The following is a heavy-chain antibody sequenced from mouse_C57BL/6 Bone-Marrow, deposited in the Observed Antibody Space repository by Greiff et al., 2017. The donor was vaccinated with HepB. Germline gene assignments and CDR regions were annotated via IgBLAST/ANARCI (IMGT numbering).Heavy chain of an antibody. D-gene: IGHD2-3*01. CDR3: AKSLLYDGYYGAY. Sequence: VQLQQSGPGLVQPSQSLSITCTVSGFSLTSYGVHWVRQSPGKGLEWLGVIWRGGSTDYNAAYMSRLSITKDNSKSQVFFKMNSLQADDTAIYYGAKSLLYDGYYGAYWGQGTLVTVSA. CDR1: GFSLTSYG. CDR2: IWRGGST. J-gene: IGHJ3*01. V-gene: IGHV2-5*01.